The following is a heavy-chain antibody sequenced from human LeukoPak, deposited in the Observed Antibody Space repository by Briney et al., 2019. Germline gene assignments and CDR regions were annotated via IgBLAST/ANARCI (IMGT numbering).Heavy chain of an antibody. CDR1: GFTVSTNY. Sequence: GGSLRLSCAASGFTVSTNYMNWVRQAPGKGLEWVSVFYSDGSRYYADSVKGRLTISRDNSKNTLYFQMNSLRAEDTAVYYCARERRWLQLYYFDYWGQGTLVTVSS. J-gene: IGHJ4*02. CDR2: FYSDGSR. CDR3: ARERRWLQLYYFDY. V-gene: IGHV3-53*01. D-gene: IGHD5-24*01.